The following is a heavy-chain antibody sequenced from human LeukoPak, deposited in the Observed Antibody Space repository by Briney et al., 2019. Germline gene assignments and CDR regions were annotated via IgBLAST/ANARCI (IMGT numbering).Heavy chain of an antibody. V-gene: IGHV1-69*04. CDR2: IIPIRGIA. CDR1: GYTFTSYG. CDR3: ARRYCSSTNCLDYYYGLDV. D-gene: IGHD2-2*01. Sequence: GASVKVSCKASGYTFTSYGINWVRQAPGQGLEWMGRIIPIRGIANYAQKFQGRVTITADKSTGTVYMELSSLRSEDTAVYYCARRYCSSTNCLDYYYGLDVWGQGTTVTVSS. J-gene: IGHJ6*02.